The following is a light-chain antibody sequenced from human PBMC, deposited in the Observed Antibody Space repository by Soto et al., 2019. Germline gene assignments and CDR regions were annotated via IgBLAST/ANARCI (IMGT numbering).Light chain of an antibody. Sequence: QSVLTQPASVSGSPGQSITVSCTGTSTDVGSHKLVSWYQQYPGNAPKLIIFEAYKRPSGVSNRFSGSKSGSTASLTISGLQAEDEAEYYCCSNAGGIKWVFGGGTKATVL. CDR1: STDVGSHKL. J-gene: IGLJ3*02. CDR3: CSNAGGIKWV. CDR2: EAY. V-gene: IGLV2-23*01.